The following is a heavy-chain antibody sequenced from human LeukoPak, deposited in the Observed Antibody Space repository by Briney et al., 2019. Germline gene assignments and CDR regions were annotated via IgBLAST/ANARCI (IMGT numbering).Heavy chain of an antibody. CDR2: ISRSSSYI. CDR1: GFTFSSYS. Sequence: GGSLRLSCAGSGFTFSSYSMNWVRQAPGKGLQWVSSISRSSSYIYYADSVKGRFTISRDNSKNTLYLQMNSLRAEDTAVYYCARDHRYSSGWYYFDYWGQGTLVTVSS. V-gene: IGHV3-21*01. CDR3: ARDHRYSSGWYYFDY. J-gene: IGHJ4*02. D-gene: IGHD6-19*01.